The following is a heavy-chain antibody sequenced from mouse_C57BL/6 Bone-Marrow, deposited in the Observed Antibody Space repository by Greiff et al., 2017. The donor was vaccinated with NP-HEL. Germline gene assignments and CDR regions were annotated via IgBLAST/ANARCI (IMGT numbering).Heavy chain of an antibody. CDR1: GFTFTDYY. CDR2: IRNKANGYTT. D-gene: IGHD2-4*01. J-gene: IGHJ4*01. CDR3: SRSIYYDYADDPFYAMDY. Sequence: EVQRVESGGGLVQPGGSLSLSCAASGFTFTDYYMSWVRQPPGKALEWLGFIRNKANGYTTEYSASVKGRFTISRDTSQSILYLQMNALRAEDSATYYCSRSIYYDYADDPFYAMDYGGQGTAVTVTA. V-gene: IGHV7-3*01.